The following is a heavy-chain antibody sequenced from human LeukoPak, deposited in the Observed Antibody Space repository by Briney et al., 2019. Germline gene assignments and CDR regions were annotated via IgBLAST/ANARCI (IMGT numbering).Heavy chain of an antibody. CDR3: ARRAGDYSHPYDY. CDR1: GLTVSSNC. D-gene: IGHD3-22*01. V-gene: IGHV3-53*01. CDR2: IYSGGDT. Sequence: PGGSLRLSCAASGLTVSSNCMSWVRQAPGKGLEWVSFIYSGGDTYYADSVKGRFTISSDNSKNTFHLQMNSLRAEDTAVYYCARRAGDYSHPYDYWGQGTLVTVSS. J-gene: IGHJ4*02.